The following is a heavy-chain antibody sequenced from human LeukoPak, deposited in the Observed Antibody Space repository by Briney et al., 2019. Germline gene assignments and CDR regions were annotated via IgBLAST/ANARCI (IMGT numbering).Heavy chain of an antibody. J-gene: IGHJ6*03. CDR1: GYTFTNYD. D-gene: IGHD3-22*01. Sequence: EASVKVSCKASGYTFTNYDINWVRQATGQGLEWMGWMNPNSGNTGYAQKFQGRVTMTRNTSISTAYMELSSLRSEDTAVYYCARAVKRYYDSSGYYSSRLTPYYYYYYMDVWGKGTTVTISS. CDR3: ARAVKRYYDSSGYYSSRLTPYYYYYYMDV. V-gene: IGHV1-8*01. CDR2: MNPNSGNT.